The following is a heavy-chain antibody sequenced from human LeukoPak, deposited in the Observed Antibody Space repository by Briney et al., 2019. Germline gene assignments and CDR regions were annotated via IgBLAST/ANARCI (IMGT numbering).Heavy chain of an antibody. D-gene: IGHD3-16*01. CDR3: ARGPWGGSVAY. Sequence: SETLSLTCTVSGGSFSSYHWTWIRQPPGKGLQWIGYIYNNGRTNYNPSLTSRVTISIDTSKNQFSLNLRSVTAADTAVYYCARGPWGGSVAYWGQGTLVTVSS. CDR2: IYNNGRT. CDR1: GGSFSSYH. J-gene: IGHJ4*02. V-gene: IGHV4-59*01.